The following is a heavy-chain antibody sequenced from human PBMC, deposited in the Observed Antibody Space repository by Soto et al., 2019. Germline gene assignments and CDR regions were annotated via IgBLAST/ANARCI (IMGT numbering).Heavy chain of an antibody. J-gene: IGHJ4*02. CDR1: GFTFSDYY. V-gene: IGHV3-11*01. D-gene: IGHD5-18*01. Sequence: QVQLVESGGGLVKPGGSLRLSCAASGFTFSDYYMSWIRQAPGKGLEWVSYISSSGSTIYYADSMKGRFSISRDNAKNXXYLQMSSLRAEDTAVYYCARDSLGAMVPWSWGFDYWGQGTLVTVSS. CDR2: ISSSGSTI. CDR3: ARDSLGAMVPWSWGFDY.